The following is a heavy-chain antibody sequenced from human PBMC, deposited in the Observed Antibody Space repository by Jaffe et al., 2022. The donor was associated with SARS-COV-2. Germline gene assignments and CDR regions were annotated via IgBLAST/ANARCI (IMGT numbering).Heavy chain of an antibody. D-gene: IGHD6-13*01. CDR2: INHSGST. CDR3: ARAFSHPAAAGPHYYFDY. Sequence: QVQLQQWGAGLLKPSETLSLTCAVYGGSFSGYYWSWIRQPPGKGLEWIGEINHSGSTNYNPSLKSRVTISVDTSKNQFSLKLSSVTAADTAVYYCARAFSHPAAAGPHYYFDYWGQGTLVTVSS. CDR1: GGSFSGYY. V-gene: IGHV4-34*01. J-gene: IGHJ4*02.